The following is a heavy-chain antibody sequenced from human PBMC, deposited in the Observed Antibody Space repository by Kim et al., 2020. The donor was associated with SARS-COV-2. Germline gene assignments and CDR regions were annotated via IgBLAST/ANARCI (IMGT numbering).Heavy chain of an antibody. D-gene: IGHD5-18*01. CDR3: AGVRVGYSYGGGRYYMDV. Sequence: GGSLRLSCAASGFTVSSNYMSWVRQAPGKGLEWVSVIYSGGSTYYADSVKGRFTISRDNSKNTLYLQMNSLRAEDTAVYYCAGVRVGYSYGGGRYYMDVWGKGTTVTVSS. CDR1: GFTVSSNY. V-gene: IGHV3-66*01. CDR2: IYSGGST. J-gene: IGHJ6*03.